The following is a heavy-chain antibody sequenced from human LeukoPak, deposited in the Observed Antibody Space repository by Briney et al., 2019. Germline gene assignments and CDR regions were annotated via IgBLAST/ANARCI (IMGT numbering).Heavy chain of an antibody. CDR2: IRSKASGGTT. D-gene: IGHD2-21*02. CDR3: TRVQVVVVTATHYFDN. CDR1: GFTFGDYA. Sequence: GGYPRLSCTASGFTFGDYAMSWVRQAPGKGLEWVGFIRSKASGGTTEYAASVKGRFTISRDDSKSIAYLQMNSLKTEDTAVFYCTRVQVVVVTATHYFDNWGQGTLFTVSS. V-gene: IGHV3-49*04. J-gene: IGHJ4*02.